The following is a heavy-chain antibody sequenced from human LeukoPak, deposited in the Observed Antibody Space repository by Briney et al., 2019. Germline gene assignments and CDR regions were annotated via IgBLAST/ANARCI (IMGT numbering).Heavy chain of an antibody. CDR1: GGSISSYY. Sequence: SETLSLTCTVSGGSISSYYWSWIRQPPGKGLEWIGYIYYSGSTNYNPSLKSRVTISVDTSKNQFSLKLSSETAADTAVYHCARRDHYYYAMDVWGKGTTVTVSS. J-gene: IGHJ6*04. CDR2: IYYSGST. V-gene: IGHV4-59*01. CDR3: ARRDHYYYAMDV.